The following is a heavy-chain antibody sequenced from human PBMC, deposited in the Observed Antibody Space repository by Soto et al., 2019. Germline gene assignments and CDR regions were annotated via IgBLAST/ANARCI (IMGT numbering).Heavy chain of an antibody. V-gene: IGHV3-48*02. D-gene: IGHD3-10*01. CDR1: GFTFSSYS. CDR3: ARDPDYYGSGSYYLYFDY. J-gene: IGHJ4*02. Sequence: GGSLRLSCAASGFTFSSYSMNWVRQAPGKGLEWVSYISSSSSTIYYADSVKGRFTISRDNAKNSLYLQMNSLRDEDTAVYYCARDPDYYGSGSYYLYFDYWGQGTLVTVSS. CDR2: ISSSSSTI.